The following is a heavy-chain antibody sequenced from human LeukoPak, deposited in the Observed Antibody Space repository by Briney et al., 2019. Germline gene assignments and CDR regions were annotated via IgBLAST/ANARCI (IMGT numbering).Heavy chain of an antibody. J-gene: IGHJ4*02. D-gene: IGHD5/OR15-5a*01. CDR2: VSAKTGDT. Sequence: ASVKVSCKASGYTFTNYGITWVRQAPGQGLEWMGWVSAKTGDTNYAQKFQGRVTMTTDTSTSTVYMELRSLRSDDTAGFYCARILASIIDYWGQGTLVTVSS. CDR1: GYTFTNYG. CDR3: ARILASIIDY. V-gene: IGHV1-18*01.